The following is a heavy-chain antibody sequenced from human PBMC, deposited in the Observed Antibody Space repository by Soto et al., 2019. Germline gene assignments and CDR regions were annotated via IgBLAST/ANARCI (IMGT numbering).Heavy chain of an antibody. D-gene: IGHD3-3*01. CDR3: AHRSTIFGVVINHYYYGMDV. CDR2: IIPIFGTA. CDR1: GGTFSSYA. V-gene: IGHV1-69*13. J-gene: IGHJ6*02. Sequence: SVKVSCKASGGTFSSYAISCVRQSPGQGLEWMGGIIPIFGTANYAQKFQGRVTITADESTSTAYMELSSLRSEDTAVYYCAHRSTIFGVVINHYYYGMDVWGQGTTVTVSS.